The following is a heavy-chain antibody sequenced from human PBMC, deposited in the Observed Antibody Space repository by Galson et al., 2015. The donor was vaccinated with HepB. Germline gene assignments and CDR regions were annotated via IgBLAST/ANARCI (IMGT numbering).Heavy chain of an antibody. CDR1: GYTFTYYW. Sequence: SGAEVKKPGESLKISRQGSGYTFTYYWIAWVRQMPGKGLEWMGFVHPGNSETAYSPSFQGRVTISADKSTNTAYLQWSSLKASDTATYYCARHGWGLRVSWLDPWGQGTLVTGSS. CDR2: VHPGNSET. CDR3: ARHGWGLRVSWLDP. V-gene: IGHV5-51*01. D-gene: IGHD4-17*01. J-gene: IGHJ5*02.